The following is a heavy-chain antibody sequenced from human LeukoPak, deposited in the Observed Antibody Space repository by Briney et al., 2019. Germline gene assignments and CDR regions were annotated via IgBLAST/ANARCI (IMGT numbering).Heavy chain of an antibody. J-gene: IGHJ4*02. D-gene: IGHD6-19*01. CDR3: AKQQARPYSSGWEPLDY. Sequence: SGGSLRLSCAVSGFTVSSTYMSWVRQAPGKGLEWVSVIFTGSSADYADSVKGRFTISRDNSRNPLHLQMNRLRAQDTAVYYCAKQQARPYSSGWEPLDYWGQGTRVTVSS. CDR2: IFTGSSA. V-gene: IGHV3-66*04. CDR1: GFTVSSTY.